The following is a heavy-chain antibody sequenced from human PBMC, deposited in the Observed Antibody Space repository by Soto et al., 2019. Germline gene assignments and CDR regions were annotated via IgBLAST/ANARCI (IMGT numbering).Heavy chain of an antibody. CDR2: VYYSGST. CDR1: VRSITSSNYC. D-gene: IGHD3-22*01. Sequence: PSGTLAITCTLCVRSITSSNYCWGWIRQPPGKGLEWIGNVYYSGSTYYNPSLKSRLTISVDMSKNQFSLKLSSVTAADTAVYYCARASLDRNNWFDPWGQGTMVTGSS. V-gene: IGHV4-39*07. J-gene: IGHJ5*02. CDR3: ARASLDRNNWFDP.